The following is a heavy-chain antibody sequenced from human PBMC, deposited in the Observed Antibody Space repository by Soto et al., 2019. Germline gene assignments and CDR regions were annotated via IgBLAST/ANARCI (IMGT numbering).Heavy chain of an antibody. V-gene: IGHV4-31*03. CDR1: GGSISSGGYY. J-gene: IGHJ4*02. CDR2: IYYSGST. CDR3: ARDKLRRRGYFDY. Sequence: PSETLSLTCTVSGGSISSGGYYWSWIRQHPGKGLEWIGYIYYSGSTYYNPSLKSRVTISVDTSKNQFSLKLSSVTAADTAVYYCARDKLRRRGYFDYWGQGTLVTVSS. D-gene: IGHD1-7*01.